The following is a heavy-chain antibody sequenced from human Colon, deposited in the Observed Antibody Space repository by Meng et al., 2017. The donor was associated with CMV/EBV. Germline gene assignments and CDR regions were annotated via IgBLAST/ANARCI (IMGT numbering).Heavy chain of an antibody. CDR1: GFTFSTYW. Sequence: GESGGGLVQPGGSLRLSCAASGFTFSTYWMHWVRQGPGKGPVWLSRISGDGGMTSYADSVKGRFTISRDNAKNTLYLQMNSLRVEDTAVYYCARGVGESLGWEMGYWGQGTLVTVSS. V-gene: IGHV3-74*01. CDR3: ARGVGESLGWEMGY. CDR2: ISGDGGMT. J-gene: IGHJ4*02. D-gene: IGHD1-26*01.